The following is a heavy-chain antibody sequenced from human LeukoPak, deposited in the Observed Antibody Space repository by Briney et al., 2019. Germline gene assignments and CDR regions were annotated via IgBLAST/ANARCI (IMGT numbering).Heavy chain of an antibody. D-gene: IGHD3-16*01. CDR2: ISGAGGVT. Sequence: GGSLRLSCAASGFTIGNYAMNWVRQAPGKGLEWVSSISGAGGVTYYADSVKGRFTLSRDDSKSTLYLQMNSLRVEDTAIYYCAKGRSGDVYWYFDLWGRGTLVTVSS. CDR1: GFTIGNYA. CDR3: AKGRSGDVYWYFDL. J-gene: IGHJ2*01. V-gene: IGHV3-23*01.